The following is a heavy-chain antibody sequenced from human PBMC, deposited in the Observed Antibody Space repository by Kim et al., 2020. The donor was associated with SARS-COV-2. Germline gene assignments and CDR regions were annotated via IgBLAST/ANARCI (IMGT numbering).Heavy chain of an antibody. CDR2: SSNYI. CDR3: ASLLGLDV. Sequence: SSNYIYYAASVKGRFTISRDDAKNSLSLQMNSLRAEDTAVYYCASLLGLDVWGQGTTVTVSS. V-gene: IGHV3-21*01. J-gene: IGHJ6*02.